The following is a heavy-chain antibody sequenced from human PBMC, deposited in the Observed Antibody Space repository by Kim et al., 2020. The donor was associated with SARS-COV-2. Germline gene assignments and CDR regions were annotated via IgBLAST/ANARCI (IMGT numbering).Heavy chain of an antibody. D-gene: IGHD2-2*03. CDR3: ASGSKYGDAFDI. CDR1: GFTFSSYG. CDR2: ISYDGSNK. Sequence: GGSLRLSCAASGFTFSSYGMHWVRQAPGKGLEWVAVISYDGSNKYYADSVKGRFTISRDNSKNTLYLQMNSLRAEDTAVYYCASGSKYGDAFDIWGQGTMVTVSS. J-gene: IGHJ3*02. V-gene: IGHV3-30*03.